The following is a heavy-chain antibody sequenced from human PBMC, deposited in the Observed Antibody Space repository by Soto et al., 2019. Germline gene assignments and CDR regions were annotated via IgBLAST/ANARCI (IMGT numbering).Heavy chain of an antibody. V-gene: IGHV2-5*01. Sequence: QMTFKESGPTVVKPTQTLTLTCSFSGFSLTTSGVGVGWVHQPPGQALEWLALIYWTGDEHYRPSLRSRLTITKDTSKNQVVLIMTNMDPMDTATYYCARGLASLPVFAFDVWGQGTTVTVSS. J-gene: IGHJ3*01. CDR2: IYWTGDE. D-gene: IGHD3-3*02. CDR1: GFSLTTSGVG. CDR3: ARGLASLPVFAFDV.